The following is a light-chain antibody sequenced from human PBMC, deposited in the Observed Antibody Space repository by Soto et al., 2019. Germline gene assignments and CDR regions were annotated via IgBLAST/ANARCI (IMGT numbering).Light chain of an antibody. V-gene: IGKV3-15*01. CDR2: GAF. Sequence: EIVMTQSPATLSVSPGERATLSCRASQSVSSNLAWYHQKPGQVPRLLIYGAFTRATGIPDRFSGSGSGTEFTLTISSLQSEDFAVYYCQQYDRWPWTFGQGTK. J-gene: IGKJ1*01. CDR3: QQYDRWPWT. CDR1: QSVSSN.